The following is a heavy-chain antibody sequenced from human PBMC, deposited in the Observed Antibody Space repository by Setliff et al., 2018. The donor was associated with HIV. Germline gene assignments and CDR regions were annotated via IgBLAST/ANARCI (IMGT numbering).Heavy chain of an antibody. CDR3: ARETSNRYDFWSGYYYYYYYMDV. V-gene: IGHV4-31*02. Sequence: PSETLSLTCTVSGGSISSGGYYWSWIRQHPGKGLEWIGYIYYSGSTYYNPSLKSRVTISVDTSKNQFSLKLSSVTAADTAVYYCARETSNRYDFWSGYYYYYYYMDVWGQGTLVTVSS. D-gene: IGHD3-3*01. CDR2: IYYSGST. J-gene: IGHJ6*03. CDR1: GGSISSGGYY.